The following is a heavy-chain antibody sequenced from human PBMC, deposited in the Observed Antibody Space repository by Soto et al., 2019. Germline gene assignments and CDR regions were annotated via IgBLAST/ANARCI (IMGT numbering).Heavy chain of an antibody. CDR1: GFTFSSYG. CDR3: AKLHGGNSAAFDI. D-gene: IGHD2-21*02. J-gene: IGHJ3*02. Sequence: GWSLRLSCAASGFTFSSYGMHWVRQAPGKGLEWVAVISYDGSNKYYADSVKGRSTISRDNSKNTLYLQMNSLRAEDTAVYYCAKLHGGNSAAFDIWGQGTMVTVSS. CDR2: ISYDGSNK. V-gene: IGHV3-30*18.